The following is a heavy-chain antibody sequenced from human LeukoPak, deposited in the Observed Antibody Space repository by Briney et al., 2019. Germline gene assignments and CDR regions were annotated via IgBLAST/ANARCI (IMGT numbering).Heavy chain of an antibody. CDR2: INPNSGGT. Sequence: GASVKVSCKASGYTFTGYYMHWVRQAPGQGLEWMGWINPNSGGTNYAQKSQGWVTMTRDTSISTAYMELSRLRSDDTAVYYCARDQGGGQWLVTNPYFDYWGQGTLVTVSS. CDR3: ARDQGGGQWLVTNPYFDY. CDR1: GYTFTGYY. J-gene: IGHJ4*02. V-gene: IGHV1-2*04. D-gene: IGHD6-19*01.